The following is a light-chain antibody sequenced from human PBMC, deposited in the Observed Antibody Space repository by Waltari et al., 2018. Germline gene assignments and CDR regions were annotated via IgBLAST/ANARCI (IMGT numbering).Light chain of an antibody. J-gene: IGKJ2*01. CDR1: QSISTY. CDR3: QQSYSTPFT. CDR2: AAS. V-gene: IGKV1-39*01. Sequence: DIQLTQSPSSLSASVGDRVTITCRASQSISTYLNWYQQKPGQAPKLLISAASRLQSGDPSRFSGSGSGTDFTLTISSLLLDDFATYYCQQSYSTPFTFGQGTIVDI.